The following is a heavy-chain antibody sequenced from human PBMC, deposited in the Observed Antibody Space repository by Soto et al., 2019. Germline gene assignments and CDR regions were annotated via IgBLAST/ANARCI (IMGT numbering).Heavy chain of an antibody. CDR1: GGSFSGYY. V-gene: IGHV4-34*01. D-gene: IGHD6-13*01. CDR3: AAARYSSSWTVDY. J-gene: IGHJ4*02. Sequence: PSETLSLTCAVYGGSFSGYYWSWIRQTPGKGLQWIGQINHSGSANYNPSLKSRAIISVDTSKNQFSLKLSSVTAADTAVYYCAAARYSSSWTVDYWGQGTLVTVPQ. CDR2: INHSGSA.